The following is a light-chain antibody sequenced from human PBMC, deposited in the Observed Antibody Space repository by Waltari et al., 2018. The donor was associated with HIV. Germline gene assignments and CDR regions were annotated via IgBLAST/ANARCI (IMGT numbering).Light chain of an antibody. CDR1: QSISSW. J-gene: IGKJ2*02. CDR3: QYYNTYSRT. V-gene: IGKV1-5*03. CDR2: KAS. Sequence: DIQTTQSTSTLSASVGDSGPITCRASQSISSWLAWYQMKPGKAPKLLIYKASSLESGVSSRFSGSGSGTEFTLTISSLQPDDFATYYCQYYNTYSRTFGQGTKVEL.